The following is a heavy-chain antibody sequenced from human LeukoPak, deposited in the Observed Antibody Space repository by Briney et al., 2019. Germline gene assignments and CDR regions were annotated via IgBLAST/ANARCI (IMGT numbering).Heavy chain of an antibody. CDR2: VSPYNGDT. D-gene: IGHD4-17*01. CDR1: GHTFINYA. CDR3: AKAWDYGDRGEIDY. V-gene: IGHV1-18*01. Sequence: ASVKVSCKASGHTFINYAIHWVRQAPGQGLEWMGWVSPYNGDTKYAQNHQGRVTMTTDTSTTTAHMELRSLTSDDTAVYYCAKAWDYGDRGEIDYWGQGTLVTVSS. J-gene: IGHJ4*02.